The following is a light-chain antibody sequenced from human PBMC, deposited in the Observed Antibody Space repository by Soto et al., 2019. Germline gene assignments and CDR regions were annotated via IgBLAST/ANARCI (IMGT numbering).Light chain of an antibody. Sequence: QSVLTQPPSVSGAPGQRVTISCTGSSSNIGAGYDVHWYQQHPGTAPKLLIYANNNRPSGVPDRFSGSKSGTSASLAITGLQAEDEADYYCQSYDTSLSVVVFGGGTKVTVL. CDR1: SSNIGAGYD. CDR3: QSYDTSLSVVV. J-gene: IGLJ2*01. CDR2: ANN. V-gene: IGLV1-40*01.